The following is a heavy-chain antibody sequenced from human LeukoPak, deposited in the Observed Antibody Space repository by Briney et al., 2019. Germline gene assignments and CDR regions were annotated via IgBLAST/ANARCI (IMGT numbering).Heavy chain of an antibody. V-gene: IGHV3-7*03. D-gene: IGHD1-26*01. CDR2: IKDDGSEE. J-gene: IGHJ4*02. CDR3: ARFTRRYSGDD. CDR1: GFNFNNYW. Sequence: PGGSLRLSCAASGFNFNNYWMSWLRQAPGKGLEWVANIKDDGSEEYYVDSVKGRFTIARDNAYNSLYLQMNSLRVEDTAIYFCARFTRRYSGDDWGQGTLVTVSS.